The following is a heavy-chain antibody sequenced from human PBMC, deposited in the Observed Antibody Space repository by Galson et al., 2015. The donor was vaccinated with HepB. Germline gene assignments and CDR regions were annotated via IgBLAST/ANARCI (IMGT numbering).Heavy chain of an antibody. CDR1: GFTFSSYA. D-gene: IGHD6-19*01. CDR2: ISGSGGNT. V-gene: IGHV3-23*01. Sequence: SLRLSCAASGFTFSSYAMSWVRQAPGKGLEWISTISGSGGNTYYADSVKGRFTISRDNSKNTLYLQMNSLRAEDTAIYYCAKARSQWLRPYYFDHWGQGTLVTVSS. J-gene: IGHJ4*02. CDR3: AKARSQWLRPYYFDH.